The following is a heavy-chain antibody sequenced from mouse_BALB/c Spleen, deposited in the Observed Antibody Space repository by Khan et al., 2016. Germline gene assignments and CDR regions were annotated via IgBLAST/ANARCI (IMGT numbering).Heavy chain of an antibody. CDR1: GFSLTNSG. J-gene: IGHJ3*01. V-gene: IGHV2-9*02. Sequence: QVRLKESGPGLVAPSQSLSITCTVSGFSLTNSGVHWVRQPPRKGLDWLGVIWAGGSTDYNSALMSRLSITRDTTQNQVFLKMNSLQTDDTAMYYCARDDQDFDAWFASWGQGTLVTVSA. CDR3: ARDDQDFDAWFAS. CDR2: IWAGGST.